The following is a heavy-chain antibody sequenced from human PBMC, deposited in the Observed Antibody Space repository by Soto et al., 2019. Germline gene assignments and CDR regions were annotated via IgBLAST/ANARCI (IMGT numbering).Heavy chain of an antibody. J-gene: IGHJ4*02. CDR2: ISHDGSNK. D-gene: IGHD3-22*01. Sequence: GGSLRLSCAASGFTFSSYGMHWVRQAPGKGLEWVAVISHDGSNKYYADSVKGRFTISRDNSKNTLYLQMNSLRAEDTAVYYCAKGRHYYNISGYYLIDSWGQGT. V-gene: IGHV3-30*18. CDR1: GFTFSSYG. CDR3: AKGRHYYNISGYYLIDS.